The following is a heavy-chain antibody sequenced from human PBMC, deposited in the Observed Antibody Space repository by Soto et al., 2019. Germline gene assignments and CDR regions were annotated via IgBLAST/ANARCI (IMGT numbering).Heavy chain of an antibody. CDR1: GYTLTELS. CDR3: ATDASYYYDSSGYYMSDY. CDR2: FDPEDGET. D-gene: IGHD3-22*01. V-gene: IGHV1-24*01. Sequence: ASVKVSFKVSGYTLTELSMHWVRQAPGKGLEWMGGFDPEDGETIYAQKFQGRVTMTEDTSTDTAYMELSSLRSEDTAVYYCATDASYYYDSSGYYMSDYWAQGNLVTISS. J-gene: IGHJ4*02.